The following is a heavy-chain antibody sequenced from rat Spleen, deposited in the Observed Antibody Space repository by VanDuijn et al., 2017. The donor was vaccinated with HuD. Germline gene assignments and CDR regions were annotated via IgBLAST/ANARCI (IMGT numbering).Heavy chain of an antibody. CDR2: IWRGGST. V-gene: IGHV2-15*01. J-gene: IGHJ2*01. CDR3: ARSAKYYYDGSYYYVHYDY. Sequence: QVQLKETGPDLVQLTQTLSITCTVSGFSLTTYNVHWVRQPPGKGLEWIGAIWRGGSTAYNSALKSRLSISRDTSKSQVLLKMNSLQTEDTAMYFCARSAKYYYDGSYYYVHYDYWGQGVMVTVSS. CDR1: GFSLTTYN. D-gene: IGHD1-12*02.